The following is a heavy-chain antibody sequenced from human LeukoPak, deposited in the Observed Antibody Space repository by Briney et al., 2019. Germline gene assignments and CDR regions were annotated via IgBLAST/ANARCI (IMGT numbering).Heavy chain of an antibody. CDR3: AWSPSIQVGFHY. CDR2: IYTSGST. D-gene: IGHD1-26*01. V-gene: IGHV4-61*09. J-gene: IGHJ4*02. CDR1: GGSISSGSYY. Sequence: SETLSLTCTVSGGSISSGSYYWSWIRQPAGKGLEWIGHIYTSGSTKYNLSLQSRVTISVDTSKNQFSLKLSSVTAADTAVYYCAWSPSIQVGFHYWGQGTLVSVSS.